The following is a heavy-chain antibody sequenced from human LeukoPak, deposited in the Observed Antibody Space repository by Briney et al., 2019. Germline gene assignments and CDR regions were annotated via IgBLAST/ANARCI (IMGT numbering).Heavy chain of an antibody. Sequence: SVKVSCKASGGTFSSYAISWVRQAPGQGLEWMGGIIPIFGTANYAQKFQGRVTITADESTSTAYMELSSLRSEDTAVYYCARGRYSGSYLHAFDIWGQGAMVTVSS. CDR1: GGTFSSYA. CDR3: ARGRYSGSYLHAFDI. J-gene: IGHJ3*02. CDR2: IIPIFGTA. D-gene: IGHD1-26*01. V-gene: IGHV1-69*13.